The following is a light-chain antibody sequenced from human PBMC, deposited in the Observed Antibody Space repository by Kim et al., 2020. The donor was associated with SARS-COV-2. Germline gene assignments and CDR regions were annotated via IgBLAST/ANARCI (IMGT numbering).Light chain of an antibody. Sequence: EIVMTQSPATLSVSPGERATLSCRTSQSVDSHLAWFQQKPGQAPRLLIYHAFIRATGIPARFSGSRSGTDFTLTISGLEPEDFAVYYCQQRSDWPPENSFGQGTKLEI. V-gene: IGKV3-11*01. J-gene: IGKJ2*03. CDR2: HAF. CDR1: QSVDSH. CDR3: QQRSDWPPENS.